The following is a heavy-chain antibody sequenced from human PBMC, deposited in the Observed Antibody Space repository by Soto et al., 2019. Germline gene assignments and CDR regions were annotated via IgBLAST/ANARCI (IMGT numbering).Heavy chain of an antibody. J-gene: IGHJ2*01. D-gene: IGHD4-17*01. CDR1: GGTFSSHT. CDR2: IIPALGTA. CDR3: ARPDFGDYWYFDL. V-gene: IGHV1-69*08. Sequence: QDQLVQSGAEVKETGSSVKVSCKASGGTFSSHTFSWVRQAPGQGLEWMGRIIPALGTATYAQKFQGRVTITADESATTVYMELNSLRSEDTAVYYCARPDFGDYWYFDLWGRGTLVTVSS.